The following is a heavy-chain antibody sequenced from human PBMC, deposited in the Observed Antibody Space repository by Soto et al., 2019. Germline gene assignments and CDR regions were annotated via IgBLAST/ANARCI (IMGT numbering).Heavy chain of an antibody. CDR3: AGSGGGYSSSWYPYYFDY. Sequence: QVPLVQSGAEVKKPGASVKVSCKASGYTFTSYAMHWVRQAPGQRLEWMGWINAGNGNTKYSQKFQGRVTITRDTSASTAYMELSSLRSEDTAVYYCAGSGGGYSSSWYPYYFDYWGQGTLVTVSS. V-gene: IGHV1-3*01. CDR1: GYTFTSYA. D-gene: IGHD6-13*01. J-gene: IGHJ4*02. CDR2: INAGNGNT.